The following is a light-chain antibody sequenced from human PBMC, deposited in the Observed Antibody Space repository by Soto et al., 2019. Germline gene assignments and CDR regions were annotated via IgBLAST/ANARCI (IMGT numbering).Light chain of an antibody. V-gene: IGLV1-47*02. J-gene: IGLJ3*02. CDR1: SSNIGSNY. Sequence: QLVLTQPPSASGTPGQRVTISCSGSSSNIGSNYVYWYQQFTGTAPKLLIDGSNQRPSGVPDRFSGSKSGTSASLAISGLRSEDEAHYYCAAWDGSLSAWMFGGGTKVTVL. CDR3: AAWDGSLSAWM. CDR2: GSN.